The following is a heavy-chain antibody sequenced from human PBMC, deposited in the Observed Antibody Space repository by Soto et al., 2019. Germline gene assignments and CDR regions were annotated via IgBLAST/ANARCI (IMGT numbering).Heavy chain of an antibody. D-gene: IGHD6-13*01. CDR1: GGSFSGYY. Sequence: SETLSLTCAVYGGSFSGYYWSWIRQPPGKGLEWIGEINHSGSTNYNPSLKSRVTISVDTSKNQFSRKLSSVTAADTAVYYCARATTPGIAAAGTMNYCDYWGQGTLVTVSS. CDR2: INHSGST. V-gene: IGHV4-34*01. J-gene: IGHJ4*02. CDR3: ARATTPGIAAAGTMNYCDY.